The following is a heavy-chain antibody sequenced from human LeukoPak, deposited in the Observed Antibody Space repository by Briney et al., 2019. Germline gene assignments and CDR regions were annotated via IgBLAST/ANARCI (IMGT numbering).Heavy chain of an antibody. D-gene: IGHD1-26*01. CDR1: GYSISSGYF. CDR2: INEGGTT. V-gene: IGHV4-38-2*02. CDR3: ARSLPGAIGAADL. Sequence: PSETLSLTCTVSGYSISSGYFWGWLRQAPGKGLEWIGFINEGGTTYYNPSLRSRVTISVDTSKNHFSLKVTSLTPADTGVYYCARSLPGAIGAADLWGQGTLVTVSS. J-gene: IGHJ4*02.